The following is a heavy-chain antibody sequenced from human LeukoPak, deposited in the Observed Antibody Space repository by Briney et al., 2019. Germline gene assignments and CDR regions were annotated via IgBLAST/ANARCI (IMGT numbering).Heavy chain of an antibody. CDR2: IYYSGST. D-gene: IGHD1-26*01. CDR1: GGSISSGGYY. J-gene: IGHJ5*02. CDR3: ARRGSYYWFDP. V-gene: IGHV4-31*03. Sequence: SETLSLTCTFSGGSISSGGYYWSWIRQHPGKGLEWIGYIYYSGSTYYNPSLKSRVTISVDTSKNQFSLKLSSVTAADTAVYYCARRGSYYWFDPWGQGTLVTVSS.